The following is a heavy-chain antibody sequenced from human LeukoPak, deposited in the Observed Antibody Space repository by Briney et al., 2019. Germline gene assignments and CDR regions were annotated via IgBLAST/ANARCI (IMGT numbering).Heavy chain of an antibody. CDR1: GFTFNYYD. J-gene: IGHJ2*01. CDR2: IRTTGDT. Sequence: GGSLRLSCAVSGFTFNYYDMHWVRQAPGKRLEWVSAIRTTGDTHYPDSVKGRFAMSREDAKNSVHLQMNTLRAGATAVYYCARGVSYYYDNSGHPGWYFDLWGRGTLVTVSS. CDR3: ARGVSYYYDNSGHPGWYFDL. D-gene: IGHD3-22*01. V-gene: IGHV3-13*01.